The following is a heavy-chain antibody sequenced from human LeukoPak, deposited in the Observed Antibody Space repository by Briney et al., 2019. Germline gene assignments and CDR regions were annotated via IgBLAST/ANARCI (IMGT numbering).Heavy chain of an antibody. Sequence: ASVKVSFKASGYTFTGYYMHWVRQAPGQGLEWMGWVNPNSGDTHYAQNFRGRVTMTTDTSISTAYMELSRLRSDDTAVFYCATFGSGDHVYWGQGTLVTVSS. CDR1: GYTFTGYY. CDR2: VNPNSGDT. J-gene: IGHJ4*02. V-gene: IGHV1-2*02. D-gene: IGHD3-3*01. CDR3: ATFGSGDHVY.